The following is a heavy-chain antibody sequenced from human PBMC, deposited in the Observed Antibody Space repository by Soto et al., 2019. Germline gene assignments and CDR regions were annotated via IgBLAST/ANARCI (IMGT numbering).Heavy chain of an antibody. CDR3: ARDHPSKPYGMDG. CDR2: INAGNGNT. CDR1: GYTFTSYA. Sequence: ASVKVSCKASGYTFTSYAMHWVRQAPGQRLEWMGWINAGNGNTRYSQKFQGRVTITRDTSASTAYMELSSLRSEDTAVYYCARDHPSKPYGMDGWGQGNTVTVSS. V-gene: IGHV1-3*01. D-gene: IGHD4-4*01. J-gene: IGHJ6*02.